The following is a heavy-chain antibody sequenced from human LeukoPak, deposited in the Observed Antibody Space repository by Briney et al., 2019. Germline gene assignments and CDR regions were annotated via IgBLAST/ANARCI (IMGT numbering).Heavy chain of an antibody. Sequence: ASVKVSCKASGYTFTSYGISWVRQGPGQGLEWRGWISAYNGNTNYAQKLQGRVTMTTDTSTSTAYMELRSLRSDDTAVYYCAREGYCTNCVCYKDYWGQGTLVTVSS. CDR2: ISAYNGNT. J-gene: IGHJ4*02. D-gene: IGHD2-8*01. CDR3: AREGYCTNCVCYKDY. CDR1: GYTFTSYG. V-gene: IGHV1-18*01.